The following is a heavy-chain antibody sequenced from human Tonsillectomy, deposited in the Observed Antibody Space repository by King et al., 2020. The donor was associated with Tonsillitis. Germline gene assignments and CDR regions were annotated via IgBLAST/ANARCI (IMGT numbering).Heavy chain of an antibody. CDR2: INPNSGDT. J-gene: IGHJ6*03. Sequence: VQLVESGAEVKKPGASVKVSCKASGYTFTGYYMHWVRQAPRQGLEWMGWINPNSGDTNYAQKFQGWVTMTRDTSITTAYMELSRLKSDDTAVYYCARARDNYYFSYMDVWGNGTTVTVSS. D-gene: IGHD2-15*01. CDR1: GYTFTGYY. CDR3: ARARDNYYFSYMDV. V-gene: IGHV1-2*04.